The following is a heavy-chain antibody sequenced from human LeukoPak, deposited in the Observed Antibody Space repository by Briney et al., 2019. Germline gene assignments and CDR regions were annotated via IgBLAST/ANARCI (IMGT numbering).Heavy chain of an antibody. Sequence: SQTLSLTCTVSGGSISSGSYYWSWIRQPAGKGLEWIGRIYTSGSTNYNPSLKSRVTMSVDTSKNQFSLKLSSVTAADTAVYYCARVSLVRGAPDYYFDYWGQGTLVTVSS. CDR3: ARVSLVRGAPDYYFDY. D-gene: IGHD3-10*01. V-gene: IGHV4-61*02. CDR2: IYTSGST. J-gene: IGHJ4*02. CDR1: GGSISSGSYY.